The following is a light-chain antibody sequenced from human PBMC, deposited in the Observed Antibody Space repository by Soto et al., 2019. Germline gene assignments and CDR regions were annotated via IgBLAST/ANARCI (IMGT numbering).Light chain of an antibody. CDR1: QSVSSN. CDR3: QQYNNWPYT. V-gene: IGKV3-15*01. Sequence: EIVMTQSPATLSVSPGERATLSCRASQSVSSNLAWYQQKPGQAPRLLIYGASTRATGIPARFSGSRSGTEFTLTISSLQSEDFAVYYCQQYNNWPYTFGPGTQLEIK. CDR2: GAS. J-gene: IGKJ2*01.